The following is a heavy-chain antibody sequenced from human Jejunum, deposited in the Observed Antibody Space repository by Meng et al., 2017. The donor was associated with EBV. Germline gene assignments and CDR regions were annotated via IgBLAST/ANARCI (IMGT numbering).Heavy chain of an antibody. Sequence: QVQLQQSGPGLVKPSXXLSLTXAISGDSVSSNSATWHWVRQSPSRGLEWLGRTYYRSKSYNDYAVSVKSRITINPDTSKNQFSLQLNSVTPEDTAVYYCAGGAAAGTGSGFQHWGQGTRVTVSS. V-gene: IGHV6-1*01. CDR1: GDSVSSNSAT. D-gene: IGHD6-13*01. CDR3: AGGAAAGTGSGFQH. CDR2: TYYRSKSYN. J-gene: IGHJ1*01.